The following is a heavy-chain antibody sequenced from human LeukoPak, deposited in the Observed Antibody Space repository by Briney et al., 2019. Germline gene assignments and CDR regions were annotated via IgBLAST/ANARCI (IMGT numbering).Heavy chain of an antibody. CDR3: ARGIGDHYDSTGYFQGKTDY. CDR2: IYSGGST. D-gene: IGHD3-22*01. J-gene: IGHJ4*02. V-gene: IGHV3-66*01. Sequence: PGGSLRVSCAASGFTVSSNYVSWVRQAPGKGLEWVAVIYSGGSTYYADSVKGRFTISRDNSKNTLYLQMNSMRAEDTAVYYCARGIGDHYDSTGYFQGKTDYWGQGTLVTVSS. CDR1: GFTVSSNY.